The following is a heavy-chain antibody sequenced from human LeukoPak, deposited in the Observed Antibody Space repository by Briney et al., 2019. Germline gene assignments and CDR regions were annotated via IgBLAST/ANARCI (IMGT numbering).Heavy chain of an antibody. Sequence: ASVKVSCKASGYTFTAYYMDWVRQDPGQGLEWMGWINPESGDTNYAQKFQGRVTMTRDTSISTAYMELSRLTSDDTAVYYCARDIGVPAATYYFDYWGQGTLVTVSS. CDR2: INPESGDT. J-gene: IGHJ4*02. CDR3: ARDIGVPAATYYFDY. CDR1: GYTFTAYY. V-gene: IGHV1-2*02. D-gene: IGHD2-2*01.